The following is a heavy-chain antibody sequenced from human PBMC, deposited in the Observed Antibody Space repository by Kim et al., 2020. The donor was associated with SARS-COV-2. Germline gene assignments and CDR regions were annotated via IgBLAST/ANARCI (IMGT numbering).Heavy chain of an antibody. V-gene: IGHV4-59*01. D-gene: IGHD1-26*01. CDR2: IYYSGST. J-gene: IGHJ6*03. Sequence: SETLSLTCTVSGGSISSYYWSWIRQPPGKGLEWIGYIYYSGSTNYNPSLKSRVTISLDTSKNQFSLKLSSVTAADAAVYYCARAFFWTTKANYYYYYMDVWGKGTTVTVSS. CDR3: ARAFFWTTKANYYYYYMDV. CDR1: GGSISSYY.